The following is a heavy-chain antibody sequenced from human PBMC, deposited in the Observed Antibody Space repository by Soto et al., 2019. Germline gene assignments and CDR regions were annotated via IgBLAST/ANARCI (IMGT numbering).Heavy chain of an antibody. D-gene: IGHD3-10*01. CDR2: IYPGDSDT. CDR1: GYSFTSYW. Sequence: GESLKISCKGSGYSFTSYWIGWVRQMPGKGLEWMGIIYPGDSDTRYSPSFQGQVTISADKSISTAYLQWSSLKASDTAMYYCARQRTYGSGSYYRGGFGYWGQGTLVTVSS. J-gene: IGHJ4*02. CDR3: ARQRTYGSGSYYRGGFGY. V-gene: IGHV5-51*01.